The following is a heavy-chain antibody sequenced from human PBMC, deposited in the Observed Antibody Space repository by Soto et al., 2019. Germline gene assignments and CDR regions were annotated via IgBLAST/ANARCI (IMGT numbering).Heavy chain of an antibody. Sequence: DVQLVESGGGLVQPGRSLRLSCAASGFTFDDYAMHWVRQAPGKGLEWVSGISWNSGSIGYADSVKGRFTISRDNAKNSLYLQMNSLRAEDTALYYCAKAPYSSSWYWFDPWGQGTLVTVSS. J-gene: IGHJ5*02. D-gene: IGHD6-13*01. CDR3: AKAPYSSSWYWFDP. CDR2: ISWNSGSI. V-gene: IGHV3-9*01. CDR1: GFTFDDYA.